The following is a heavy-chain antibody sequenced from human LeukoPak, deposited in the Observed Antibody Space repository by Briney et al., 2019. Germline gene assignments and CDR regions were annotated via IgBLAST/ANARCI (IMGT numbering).Heavy chain of an antibody. V-gene: IGHV1-69*04. J-gene: IGHJ4*02. CDR3: ARRYCSGGICRGDYFDY. CDR2: IIPILGIA. CDR1: GGTFSSYA. Sequence: ASVKVSCKASGGTFSSYAISWVRQAPGQGLEWMGRIIPILGIANYAQKFQGRVTITADKSTSTAYMELSSLRSEDTAVYYCARRYCSGGICRGDYFDYWGQGTLVTVSS. D-gene: IGHD2-15*01.